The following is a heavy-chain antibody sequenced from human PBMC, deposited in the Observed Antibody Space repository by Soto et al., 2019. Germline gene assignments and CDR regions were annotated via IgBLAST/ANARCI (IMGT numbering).Heavy chain of an antibody. J-gene: IGHJ1*01. D-gene: IGHD2-2*01. CDR3: ARACSSTSCYDVFAS. CDR1: GGSISSYY. V-gene: IGHV4-4*07. Sequence: SETLSLTCTVSGGSISSYYWSWIRQPAGKGLQWIGRIYTSGSTNYNPSLKSRVTMSVDTSKNQFSLKLSSVTAADTAVYYCARACSSTSCYDVFASRGQGTLVTVSS. CDR2: IYTSGST.